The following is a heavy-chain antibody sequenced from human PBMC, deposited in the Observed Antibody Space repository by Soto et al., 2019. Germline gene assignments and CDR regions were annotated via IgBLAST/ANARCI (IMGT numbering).Heavy chain of an antibody. V-gene: IGHV1-69*13. D-gene: IGHD1-1*01. J-gene: IGHJ6*02. CDR2: IIPIFGTA. CDR1: GGTFSSYA. Sequence: ASVKVSCKASGGTFSSYAISWVRQAPGQGLEWMGGIIPIFGTANYAQKFQGRVTITADESTSTAYMELSSLRSEDTAVYYCARERQDPYGMDVWGQGTTVTVSS. CDR3: ARERQDPYGMDV.